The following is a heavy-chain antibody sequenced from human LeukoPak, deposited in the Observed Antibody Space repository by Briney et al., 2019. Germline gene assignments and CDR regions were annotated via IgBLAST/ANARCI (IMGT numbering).Heavy chain of an antibody. CDR2: VFPGGSKT. V-gene: IGHV5-51*01. CDR1: GYHFTTYW. D-gene: IGHD1-7*01. J-gene: IGHJ4*02. Sequence: GDSLKISCKVSGYHFTTYWIAWVRQKPGKGLEWMGMVFPGGSKTNYSPAFLGQVTMSVDKSIGAAYLQWRSLKASDTAMYYCARLDTKNYQFWGQGALVSVSS. CDR3: ARLDTKNYQF.